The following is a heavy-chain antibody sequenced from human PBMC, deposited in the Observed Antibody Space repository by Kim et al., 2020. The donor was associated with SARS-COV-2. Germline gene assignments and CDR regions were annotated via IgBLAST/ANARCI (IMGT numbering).Heavy chain of an antibody. J-gene: IGHJ6*03. CDR3: ARDGGSSYYYYMDV. D-gene: IGHD6-6*01. CDR1: GITVSSNY. Sequence: GGSLRLSCSASGITVSSNYMSWVRQAPGKGLEWVSVIYSGGSTYYADSVKGRFTISRDNSKNTLYLQMKSLRAEDMAVYYCARDGGSSYYYYMDVWGKGTTVTVSS. CDR2: IYSGGST. V-gene: IGHV3-53*01.